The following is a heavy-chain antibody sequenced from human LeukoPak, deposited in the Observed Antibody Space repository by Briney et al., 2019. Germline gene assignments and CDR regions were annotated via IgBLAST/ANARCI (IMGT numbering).Heavy chain of an antibody. CDR1: GGFLSSSSYY. V-gene: IGHV4-39*07. D-gene: IGHD6-13*01. J-gene: IGHJ4*02. CDR3: ARGVIAAAVSN. CDR2: IYYSGST. Sequence: SETLTLACAVHGGFLSSSSYYWGWIRQPPGKGLEWLVRIYYSGSTYYNPSLKSRVTISVDTSKNQFSLKLSSVTAADTAVYYCARGVIAAAVSNWGQGTLVTVSS.